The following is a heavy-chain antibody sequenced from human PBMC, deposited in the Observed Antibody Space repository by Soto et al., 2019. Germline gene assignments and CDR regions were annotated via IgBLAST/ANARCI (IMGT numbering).Heavy chain of an antibody. V-gene: IGHV3-33*01. Sequence: GGSLRLSCAASGFTFSSYGMHWVRQAPGKGLEWVAVIWYDGSNKYYADSVKGRFTISRDNSKNTLYLQMNSLRAEDTAVCYCTRDWARYCRSTSCSGWPLYYFDYWGQGTLVTVSS. CDR3: TRDWARYCRSTSCSGWPLYYFDY. CDR1: GFTFSSYG. J-gene: IGHJ4*02. D-gene: IGHD2-2*01. CDR2: IWYDGSNK.